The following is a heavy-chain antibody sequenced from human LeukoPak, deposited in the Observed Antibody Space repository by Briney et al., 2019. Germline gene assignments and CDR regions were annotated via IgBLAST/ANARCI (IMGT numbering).Heavy chain of an antibody. CDR1: GYTFTSYD. CDR3: ARGKGYVVMTALGAFDI. J-gene: IGHJ3*02. V-gene: IGHV1-8*01. CDR2: MNPNSGNS. D-gene: IGHD2-21*02. Sequence: ASVKVSCKASGYTFTSYDINWVRQATGQGLEWMGWMNPNSGNSGYAQKLQGRVTMTRNTSISTAYMELSSLRSEDTAVYYCARGKGYVVMTALGAFDIWGQGTMVTVSS.